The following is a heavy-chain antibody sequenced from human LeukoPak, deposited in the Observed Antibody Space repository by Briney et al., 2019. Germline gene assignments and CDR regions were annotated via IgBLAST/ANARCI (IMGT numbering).Heavy chain of an antibody. D-gene: IGHD1-14*01. J-gene: IGHJ4*02. V-gene: IGHV3-23*01. CDR2: ISGSGGST. CDR3: AKALLHTPSKNPWDY. Sequence: GGSLRLSCAASGFTFSSYSMNWVRQAPGKGLEWVSAISGSGGSTYYADSVKGRFTISRDNSKNTLYLQMNSMRAGDTAVYYCAKALLHTPSKNPWDYWGQGTLVTVSS. CDR1: GFTFSSYS.